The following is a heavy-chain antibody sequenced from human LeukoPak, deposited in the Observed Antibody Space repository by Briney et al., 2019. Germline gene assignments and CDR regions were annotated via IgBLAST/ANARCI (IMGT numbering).Heavy chain of an antibody. J-gene: IGHJ6*03. D-gene: IGHD3-16*01. Sequence: ASVKVSCKASGYTFTGYYMHWVRQAPGQGLEWMGWINPNSGGTNYARKFQGRVTMTRDTSISTAYMELSRLRSDDTAVYYCARAQGDPRPDYYMDVWGKGTTVTVSS. CDR2: INPNSGGT. V-gene: IGHV1-2*02. CDR1: GYTFTGYY. CDR3: ARAQGDPRPDYYMDV.